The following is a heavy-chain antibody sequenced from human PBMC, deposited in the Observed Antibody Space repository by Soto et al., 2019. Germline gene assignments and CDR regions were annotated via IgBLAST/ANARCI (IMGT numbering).Heavy chain of an antibody. CDR3: ARQGFGVLHGLVDV. CDR2: ISDIAYT. J-gene: IGHJ6*01. D-gene: IGHD3-10*01. V-gene: IGHV4-61*05. Sequence: SETLSLTCTVSGGSITYINNHYFIWFRVPPGKGLEWIGYISDIAYTSYNPSLKGRVSISVDTSKNQFSLTLTSVTAADTAVYYCARQGFGVLHGLVDVWGQVTTVTVPS. CDR1: GGSITYINNHY.